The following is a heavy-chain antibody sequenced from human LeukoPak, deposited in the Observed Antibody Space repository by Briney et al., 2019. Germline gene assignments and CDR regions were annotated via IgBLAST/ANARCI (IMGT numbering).Heavy chain of an antibody. V-gene: IGHV4-59*01. Sequence: SETLSLTCMVCGGSISSYYWSWLRQPPGKGLEWIGYIYYSGSTNYNPSLQSRVTISVDKSKNQFPLELRSVPAAGTAVCYCSKQYISGGSCYWYFYLWGSVTLVTVCS. CDR2: IYYSGST. CDR3: SKQYISGGSCYWYFYL. D-gene: IGHD2-15*01. CDR1: GGSISSYY. J-gene: IGHJ2*01.